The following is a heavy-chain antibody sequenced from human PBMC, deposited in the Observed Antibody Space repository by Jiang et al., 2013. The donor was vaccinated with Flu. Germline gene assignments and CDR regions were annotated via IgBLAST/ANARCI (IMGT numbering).Heavy chain of an antibody. CDR2: IIPVLGVT. D-gene: IGHD3-16*01. CDR3: ARGHVWVRGAFEF. J-gene: IGHJ4*02. V-gene: IGHV1-69*04. CDR1: GSTFTQFA. Sequence: SGAEVKKPGSSVKVSCKVSGSTFTQFAMSWVRQAPGQGLEWMGGIIPVLGVTNYAQRFQGRVTITVDKSTSTAYMDLTNLTSEDTAIYYCARGHVWVRGAFEFWGQGPLSPSPQ.